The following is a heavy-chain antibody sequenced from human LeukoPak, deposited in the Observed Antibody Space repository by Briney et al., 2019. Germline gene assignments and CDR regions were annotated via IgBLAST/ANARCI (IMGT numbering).Heavy chain of an antibody. CDR3: ARDGPQAAAGYDY. D-gene: IGHD6-13*01. J-gene: IGHJ4*02. Sequence: QSGGSLRLSCAASGFTFSSYAMHWVRQAPGKGLEYVSTISSNGGSTYYANSVKGRFTISRDNSKSTLYLQMGSLRAEDMAVYYCARDGPQAAAGYDYWGQGTLVTVSS. CDR2: ISSNGGST. CDR1: GFTFSSYA. V-gene: IGHV3-64*01.